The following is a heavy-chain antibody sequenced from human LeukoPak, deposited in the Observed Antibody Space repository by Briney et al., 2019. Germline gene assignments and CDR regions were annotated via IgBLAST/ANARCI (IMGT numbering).Heavy chain of an antibody. J-gene: IGHJ4*02. CDR3: ARDQSSILWFGGIRFDY. D-gene: IGHD3-10*01. V-gene: IGHV3-21*01. CDR1: GFTFSSYS. Sequence: PGGSLRLSCAASGFTFSSYSMNWVRQAPGKGLEWVSSISSSSSYIYYADSVKGRFTISRDNAKNSLYLQMNSLRAEDTAVYYCARDQSSILWFGGIRFDYWGQGTLVTVSS. CDR2: ISSSSSYI.